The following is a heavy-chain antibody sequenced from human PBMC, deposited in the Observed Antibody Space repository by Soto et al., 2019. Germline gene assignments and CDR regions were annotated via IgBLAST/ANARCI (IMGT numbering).Heavy chain of an antibody. V-gene: IGHV4-30-4*01. CDR2: IYYNGDT. CDR3: ARENTAMGGYFDY. Sequence: QVQMQESGPGLVRPSQTLSLSCAVSGASLTSGDYYWNWIRQSPGKGLEWTGYIYYNGDTYYNPSLKGRVTFSLDTSKNHFSLKMTSLTAADTAVYFCARENTAMGGYFDYWGPGSLVTISS. D-gene: IGHD5-18*01. J-gene: IGHJ4*02. CDR1: GASLTSGDYY.